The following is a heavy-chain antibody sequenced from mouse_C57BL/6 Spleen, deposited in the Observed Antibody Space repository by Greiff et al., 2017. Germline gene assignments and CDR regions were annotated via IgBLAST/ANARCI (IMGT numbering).Heavy chain of an antibody. CDR2: INPSNGGT. J-gene: IGHJ1*03. V-gene: IGHV1-53*01. Sequence: VQLQQSGTELVKPGASVKLSCKASGYTFTSYWMHWVKQRPGQGLEWIGNINPSNGGTNYNAKFQSKATLTVDKSSSTAYMQLSSLTSEDSAVYYYANCSSLCYFDVWGTGTTVTVSS. CDR3: ANCSSLCYFDV. CDR1: GYTFTSYW. D-gene: IGHD1-1*01.